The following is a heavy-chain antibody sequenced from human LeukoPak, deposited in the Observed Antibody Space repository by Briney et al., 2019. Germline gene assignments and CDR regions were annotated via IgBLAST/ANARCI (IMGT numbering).Heavy chain of an antibody. CDR3: ARGLGTVDIVATILGSAFDY. Sequence: GGSLRLSCAASGFTFSSYAMHWVRQAPGKGLEWVAVISYDGSNKYYADSVKGRFTISRDNSKNTLYLQMNSLRAEDTAVYYCARGLGTVDIVATILGSAFDYWGQGTLVTVSS. J-gene: IGHJ4*02. V-gene: IGHV3-30*01. CDR2: ISYDGSNK. D-gene: IGHD5-12*01. CDR1: GFTFSSYA.